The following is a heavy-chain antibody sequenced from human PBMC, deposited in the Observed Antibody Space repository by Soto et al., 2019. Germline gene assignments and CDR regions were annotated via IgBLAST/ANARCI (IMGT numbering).Heavy chain of an antibody. V-gene: IGHV4-39*07. CDR2: IYYSGST. CDR3: ASQNIAVDY. CDR1: GGSISSSSYY. J-gene: IGHJ4*02. Sequence: SETLSLTCTVSGGSISSSSYYWGWIRQPPGKGLEWIGSIYYSGSTYYNPSLKSRVTISVDTSKKQFSLKLSSVTAADTAVYSCASQNIAVDYWGQGTLVTVSS. D-gene: IGHD6-19*01.